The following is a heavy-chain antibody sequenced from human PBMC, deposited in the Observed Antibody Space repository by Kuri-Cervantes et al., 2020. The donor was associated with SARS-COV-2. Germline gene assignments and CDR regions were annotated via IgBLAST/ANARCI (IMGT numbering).Heavy chain of an antibody. Sequence: GGSLRLSCAASGFTFSSYGMHWVRQAPGKGLEWVVVIWYDGSNKYYADSVKGRFTISRDNSKNTLYLQMNSLRAEDTAVYYCARAEYSGTYLGWEYFQHWGQGTLVTVSS. CDR1: GFTFSSYG. D-gene: IGHD1-26*01. CDR2: IWYDGSNK. J-gene: IGHJ1*01. V-gene: IGHV3-33*08. CDR3: ARAEYSGTYLGWEYFQH.